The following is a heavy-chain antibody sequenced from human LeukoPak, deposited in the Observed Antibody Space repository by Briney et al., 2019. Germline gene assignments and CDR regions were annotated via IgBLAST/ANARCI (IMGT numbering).Heavy chain of an antibody. CDR2: IYTSGST. D-gene: IGHD6-13*01. CDR3: ARFSSIAAAFDY. CDR1: GGSISSSSYY. J-gene: IGHJ4*02. Sequence: SETLSLTCTVSGGSISSSSYYWSWIRQPPGKGLEWIGRIYTSGSTNYNPSLKSRVTMSVDTSKNQFSLKLSSVTAADTAVYYCARFSSIAAAFDYWGQGTLVTVSS. V-gene: IGHV4-61*02.